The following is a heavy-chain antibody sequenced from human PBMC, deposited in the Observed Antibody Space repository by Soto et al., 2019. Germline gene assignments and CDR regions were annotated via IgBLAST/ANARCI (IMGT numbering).Heavy chain of an antibody. Sequence: ASVKVSCKASGFTFTSSAVQWVRQARGQGLEWIGWISVYNGNTNYAQKFQGRVTMTTDTSTSTAYMELRSLRSDDTAVYYCARGGWEFDPWGQGTLVTVSS. D-gene: IGHD1-26*01. J-gene: IGHJ5*02. CDR1: GFTFTSSA. CDR2: ISVYNGNT. CDR3: ARGGWEFDP. V-gene: IGHV1-18*01.